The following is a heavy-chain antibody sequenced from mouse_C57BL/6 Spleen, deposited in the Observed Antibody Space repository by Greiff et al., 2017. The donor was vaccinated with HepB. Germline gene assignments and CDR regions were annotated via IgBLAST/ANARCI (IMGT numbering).Heavy chain of an antibody. CDR2: IHPNSGST. CDR3: ARDYYGSSSPLFDY. CDR1: GYTFTSYW. J-gene: IGHJ2*01. Sequence: QVQLQQPGAELVKPGASVKLSCKASGYTFTSYWMHWVKQRPGQGLEWIGMIHPNSGSTNYNEKFKSKATLTVDKSSSTAYMQLSSLTSEDSVVYYCARDYYGSSSPLFDYWGQGTTLTVSS. D-gene: IGHD1-1*01. V-gene: IGHV1-64*01.